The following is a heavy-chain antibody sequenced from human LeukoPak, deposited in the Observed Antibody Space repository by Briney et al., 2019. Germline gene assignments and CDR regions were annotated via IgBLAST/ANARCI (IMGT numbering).Heavy chain of an antibody. V-gene: IGHV3-66*01. CDR2: IYSGGST. CDR1: GFTVSSNY. CDR3: ARVGGAAAVSRIDP. D-gene: IGHD3-16*01. J-gene: IGHJ5*02. Sequence: PGGSLRLSCAASGFTVSSNYMSWVRQAPGKGLEWVSVIYSGGSTYYADSVKGRFTISRDNSKNTLYLQMNSLRAEDTAVYYCARVGGAAAVSRIDPWGQGTLVTVSS.